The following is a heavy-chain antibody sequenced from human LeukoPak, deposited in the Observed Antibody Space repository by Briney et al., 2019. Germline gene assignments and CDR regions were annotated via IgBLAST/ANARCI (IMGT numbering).Heavy chain of an antibody. D-gene: IGHD2-21*02. J-gene: IGHJ4*02. CDR3: ARLAYCGGDCYWVDY. V-gene: IGHV4-34*01. Sequence: GEINHSGSTNYTPSLKSRVTISVDTSKNQFSLKLSSVTAADTAVYYCARLAYCGGDCYWVDYWGQGTLVTVSS. CDR2: INHSGST.